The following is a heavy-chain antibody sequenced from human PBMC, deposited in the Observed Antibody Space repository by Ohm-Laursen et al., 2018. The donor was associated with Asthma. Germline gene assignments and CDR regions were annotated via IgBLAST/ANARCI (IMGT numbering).Heavy chain of an antibody. CDR2: ISSGSDII. CDR1: GFYFSSYS. J-gene: IGHJ4*02. Sequence: GSLRLSCSASGFYFSSYSMHWVRQAPGKGPEWLSFISSGSDIIHYADSVEGRFTTSRDNAKNSLYLQMKSLRVEDTAVYYCARAPDYFSLFDSWGQGTLVTVSS. D-gene: IGHD1-14*01. V-gene: IGHV3-48*01. CDR3: ARAPDYFSLFDS.